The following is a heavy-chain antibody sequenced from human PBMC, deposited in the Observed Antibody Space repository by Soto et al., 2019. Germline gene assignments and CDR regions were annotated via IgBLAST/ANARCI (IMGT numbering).Heavy chain of an antibody. Sequence: SETLSLTCTVSGGSISSGGYYWSWIRQHPGKGLEWIGYIYYSGSTYYNPSLKSRVTISVDTSKNQFSLKLSHVTAADTAVYYCARDHPNCSSTSCYNYYYYGMDVWGQGTTVTVSS. CDR2: IYYSGST. V-gene: IGHV4-31*03. D-gene: IGHD2-2*01. CDR3: ARDHPNCSSTSCYNYYYYGMDV. CDR1: GGSISSGGYY. J-gene: IGHJ6*02.